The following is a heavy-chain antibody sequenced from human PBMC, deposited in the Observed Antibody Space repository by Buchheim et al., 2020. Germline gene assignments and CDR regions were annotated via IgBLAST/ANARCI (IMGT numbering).Heavy chain of an antibody. J-gene: IGHJ4*02. CDR1: GGSIGSGGYY. CDR3: ARGVSLNYYDSSGQIWDY. CDR2: IYYSGSN. D-gene: IGHD3-22*01. Sequence: QVQLQESGPGLVKPSQTLSLTCTVSGGSIGSGGYYWSWIRQHPGKGLEWIGYIYYSGSNYYNPSLKSRVTISVDTSKNQFSLKLSSVTAADTAVYYCARGVSLNYYDSSGQIWDYWGQGTL. V-gene: IGHV4-31*03.